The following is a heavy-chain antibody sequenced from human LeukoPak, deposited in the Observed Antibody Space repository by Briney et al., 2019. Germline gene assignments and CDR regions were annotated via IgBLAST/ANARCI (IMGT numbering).Heavy chain of an antibody. CDR2: IYPRDGST. Sequence: AASVKVSCTASGYTFTNNYLHWVRQAPGQGLEWMGMIYPRDGSTSYAQNFQGRVTVTRDTSTTTVHMELSGLRSEDTAVYYCARDQEGFDYWGQGTLVTVSS. CDR3: ARDQEGFDY. J-gene: IGHJ4*02. V-gene: IGHV1-46*01. CDR1: GYTFTNNY.